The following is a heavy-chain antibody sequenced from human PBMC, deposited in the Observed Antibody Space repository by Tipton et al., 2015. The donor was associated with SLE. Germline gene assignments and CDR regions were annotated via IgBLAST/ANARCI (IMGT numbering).Heavy chain of an antibody. D-gene: IGHD2-21*01. V-gene: IGHV4-39*07. CDR2: IYYSGST. Sequence: PGLVKPSETLSLTCTVSGGSISSSSYYWGWIRQPPGKGLEWIGSIYYSGSTYYNPSLKSRVTISVDTSKNQFSLKLSSVTAADTAVYYCARLRVISYYFDYWGQGTLVTVSS. CDR1: GGSISSSSYY. CDR3: ARLRVISYYFDY. J-gene: IGHJ4*02.